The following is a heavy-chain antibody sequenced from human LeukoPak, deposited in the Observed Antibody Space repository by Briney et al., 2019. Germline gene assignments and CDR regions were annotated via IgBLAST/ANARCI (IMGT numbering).Heavy chain of an antibody. Sequence: PSQTLSLTCTASGGFISRCDYYWSWIRQHPGKGLEWFGYIYYSGSTYYNPSIKSRVTISVDTSKNQFSLKLSSVTAADTAVYYCAREDRTPSLFDYWGQGSLVTVSS. CDR1: GGFISRCDYY. CDR3: AREDRTPSLFDY. CDR2: IYYSGST. D-gene: IGHD1-14*01. V-gene: IGHV4-31*03. J-gene: IGHJ4*02.